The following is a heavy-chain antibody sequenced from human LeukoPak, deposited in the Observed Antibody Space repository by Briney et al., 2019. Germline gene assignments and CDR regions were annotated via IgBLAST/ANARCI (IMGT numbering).Heavy chain of an antibody. D-gene: IGHD6-13*01. CDR2: ISGSGGST. CDR1: GFTFSSYA. CDR3: AKDARPSLYGSSWYSLDY. Sequence: PGGSLRLSCAASGFTFSSYAMSWVRQAPGKGLEWVSAISGSGGSTYYADSVKGRFTISRDNSKNTLCLQVNSLRAEDTAVYYCAKDARPSLYGSSWYSLDYWGQGTLVTVSS. J-gene: IGHJ4*02. V-gene: IGHV3-23*01.